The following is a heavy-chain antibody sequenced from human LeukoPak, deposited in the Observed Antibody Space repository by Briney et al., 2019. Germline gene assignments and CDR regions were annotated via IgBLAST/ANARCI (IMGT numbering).Heavy chain of an antibody. CDR3: ASRGTTDWYQGGFDH. V-gene: IGHV3-66*01. D-gene: IGHD3-9*01. CDR2: TFSGANT. J-gene: IGHJ4*02. CDR1: GFTVSSNY. Sequence: PGGCLRLSCAASGFTVSSNYMGWVRQAPGKGLEWVSVTFSGANTYYADAVKGRFAFSTDNSKNTLYLQMTGLRDEDTAIYYCASRGTTDWYQGGFDHWGQGTLVTVSS.